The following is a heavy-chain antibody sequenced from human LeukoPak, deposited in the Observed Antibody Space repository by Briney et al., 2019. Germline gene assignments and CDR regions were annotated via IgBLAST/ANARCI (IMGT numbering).Heavy chain of an antibody. Sequence: GGSLRLSCAASGFTFSSYAMSWVRQAPGKGLEWVSAISGSGGGTYYADSVKGRFTISRDNSKNTLYLQMNSLRAEDTAVYYCAKGGLGYCSSTSCQLYYYYGMDVWGQGTTVTVSS. CDR2: ISGSGGGT. V-gene: IGHV3-23*01. D-gene: IGHD2-2*01. CDR1: GFTFSSYA. J-gene: IGHJ6*02. CDR3: AKGGLGYCSSTSCQLYYYYGMDV.